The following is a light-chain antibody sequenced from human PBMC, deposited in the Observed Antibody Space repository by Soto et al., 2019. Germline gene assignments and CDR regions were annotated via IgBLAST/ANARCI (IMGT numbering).Light chain of an antibody. Sequence: QSALTQSRSVSGSPGQSVTISCSGTDSDVGTYNYVSWYQQHPGKAPKLMIYDVTKRPSGVPDRFSGSKSGNTASLTISGLQAEDEADYYCFSYAGYYTLLFGGGTKVTVL. CDR2: DVT. CDR1: DSDVGTYNY. J-gene: IGLJ2*01. V-gene: IGLV2-11*01. CDR3: FSYAGYYTLL.